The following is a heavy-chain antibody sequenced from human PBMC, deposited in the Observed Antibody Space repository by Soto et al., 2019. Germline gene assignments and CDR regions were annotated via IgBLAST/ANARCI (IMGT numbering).Heavy chain of an antibody. J-gene: IGHJ5*02. CDR1: GFTFSNAL. CDR3: TTGLTIFGVVIDP. CDR2: IKSKSDSATT. Sequence: GGSLRLSCAASGFTFSNALMTWVRQARGKGLEWVGCIKSKSDSATTDYAAPVRGRFIISRDDSKNTLYLQMNSLKTEDTAVYYCTTGLTIFGVVIDPWGQGTLVTVSS. D-gene: IGHD3-3*01. V-gene: IGHV3-15*01.